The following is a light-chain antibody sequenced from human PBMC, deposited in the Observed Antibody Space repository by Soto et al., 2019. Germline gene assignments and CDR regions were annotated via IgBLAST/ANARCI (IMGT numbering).Light chain of an antibody. Sequence: DIQMTQSPSSLSASVGDRVTITCQASQAIRNYLNWYQQRPGTAPKLLIYGGSTLETGVPSRFSGRGSAADFTLTISSLQPEDIATYYCQQYDTLPPTFGGGTEVEIK. CDR2: GGS. CDR3: QQYDTLPPT. V-gene: IGKV1-33*01. J-gene: IGKJ4*01. CDR1: QAIRNY.